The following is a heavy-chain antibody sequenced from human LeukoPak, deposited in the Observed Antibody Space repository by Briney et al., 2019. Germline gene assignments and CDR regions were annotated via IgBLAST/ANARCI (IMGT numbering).Heavy chain of an antibody. CDR1: GGTFSSYA. CDR3: ARDSYDSSGYYYEAVDP. V-gene: IGHV1-69*13. D-gene: IGHD3-22*01. Sequence: SVKVTCKASGGTFSSYAISWVRQAPGHELGWMGGIIPIFGTANYAQKFQGRVTITADESTSTAYMELSSLRSEDTAVYYCARDSYDSSGYYYEAVDPWGQGTLVTVSS. J-gene: IGHJ5*02. CDR2: IIPIFGTA.